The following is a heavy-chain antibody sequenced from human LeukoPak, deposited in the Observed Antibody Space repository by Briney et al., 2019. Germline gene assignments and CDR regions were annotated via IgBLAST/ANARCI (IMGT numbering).Heavy chain of an antibody. J-gene: IGHJ6*03. CDR2: IYTSGST. CDR1: GGSISSSSYY. CDR3: ARDGLRYFDPYYYYYMDV. V-gene: IGHV4-61*02. D-gene: IGHD3-9*01. Sequence: SETLSLTCTVSGGSISSSSYYWSWIRQPAGKGLEWIGRIYTSGSTNYNPSLKSRVTMSVDTSKNQFSLKLSSVTAADTAVYYCARDGLRYFDPYYYYYMDVWGKGTTVTVSS.